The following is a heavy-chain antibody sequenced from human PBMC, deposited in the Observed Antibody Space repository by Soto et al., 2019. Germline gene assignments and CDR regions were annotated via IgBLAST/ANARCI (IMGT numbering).Heavy chain of an antibody. Sequence: SETLSLTCTVSGAPITSNDYFWAWIRQPPGRGLEFIASMHTSGGTYHASSLKSRATMSLDTSKNQFSLKLQSVTAADTATYFCARIVVGAPRHSDVDHWGQGTLVTVPS. J-gene: IGHJ4*02. CDR2: MHTSGGT. D-gene: IGHD2-15*01. CDR3: ARIVVGAPRHSDVDH. V-gene: IGHV4-39*01. CDR1: GAPITSNDYF.